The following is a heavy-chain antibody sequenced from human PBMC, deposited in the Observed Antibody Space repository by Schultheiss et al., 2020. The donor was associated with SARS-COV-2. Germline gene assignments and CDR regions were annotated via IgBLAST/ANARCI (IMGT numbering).Heavy chain of an antibody. CDR1: GFTFSSYA. CDR3: ARGGPAAGLDYYYYMDV. CDR2: IKQDGSEK. V-gene: IGHV3-7*01. Sequence: GGSLRLSCAASGFTFSSYAMHWVRQAPGKGLEWVANIKQDGSEKYYVDSVKGRFTISRDNAKNSLYLQMNSLRAEDTAVYYCARGGPAAGLDYYYYMDVWGKGTTVTVSS. J-gene: IGHJ6*03. D-gene: IGHD2-2*01.